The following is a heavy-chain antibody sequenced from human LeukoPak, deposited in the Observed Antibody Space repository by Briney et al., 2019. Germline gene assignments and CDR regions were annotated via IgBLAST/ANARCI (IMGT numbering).Heavy chain of an antibody. D-gene: IGHD3-16*02. J-gene: IGHJ4*02. CDR3: ARRRLGELSLFDY. CDR2: IYYSGST. V-gene: IGHV4-39*01. Sequence: SETLSLTCTIPVDPISSSSYYWAWIRPPPGNGLQWLQNIYYSGSTYHNPSLKSRVTISVDTSKNQFSLKLSSVTAADTAVYYCARRRLGELSLFDYWGQGTLVTVSS. CDR1: VDPISSSSYY.